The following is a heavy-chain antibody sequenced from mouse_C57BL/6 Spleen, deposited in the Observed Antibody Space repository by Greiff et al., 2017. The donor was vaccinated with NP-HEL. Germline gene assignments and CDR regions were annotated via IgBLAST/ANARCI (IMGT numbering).Heavy chain of an antibody. Sequence: QVQLQQPGAELVMPGASVKLSCKASGYTFTSYWMHWVKQRPGQGLEWIGEIDPSDSYTNYNQKFKGKSTLTVDKSSSTAYMQLSSLTSEDSAVYYFARGDYYGSSYWFAYWGQGTLVTVSA. J-gene: IGHJ3*01. CDR1: GYTFTSYW. CDR2: IDPSDSYT. V-gene: IGHV1-69*01. CDR3: ARGDYYGSSYWFAY. D-gene: IGHD1-1*01.